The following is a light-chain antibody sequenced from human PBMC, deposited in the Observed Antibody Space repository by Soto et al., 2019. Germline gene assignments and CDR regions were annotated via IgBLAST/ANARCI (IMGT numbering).Light chain of an antibody. CDR1: QTISSW. CDR3: LQHNSYPVT. CDR2: KAS. J-gene: IGKJ1*01. V-gene: IGKV1-5*03. Sequence: DIQMTQSPSTLSGSVGDRVTITCRASQTISSWLAWYQQKPGKAPKLLIYKASTLKSGVPSRFSGSGSGTEFTLTISSLQPDDFATYFCLQHNSYPVTFGQGTKVDIK.